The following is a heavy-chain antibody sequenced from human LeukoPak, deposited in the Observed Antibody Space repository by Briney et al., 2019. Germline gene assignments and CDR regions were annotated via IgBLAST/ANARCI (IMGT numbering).Heavy chain of an antibody. D-gene: IGHD2-21*02. V-gene: IGHV3-30-3*02. Sequence: PGGSLRLSCAASGFTFSSYAMHWVRQAPGKGLEWVAVISYDGSNKYYADSVKGRFTISRDNSKNTLYLQMNSLRAEDTAVYYCAKRVTYDAFDIWGQGTMVTVSS. CDR1: GFTFSSYA. CDR2: ISYDGSNK. J-gene: IGHJ3*02. CDR3: AKRVTYDAFDI.